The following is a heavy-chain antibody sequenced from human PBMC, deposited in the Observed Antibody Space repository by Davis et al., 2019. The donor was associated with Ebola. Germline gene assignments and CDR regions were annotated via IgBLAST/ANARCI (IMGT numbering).Heavy chain of an antibody. CDR1: GGSISSHY. CDR2: IYYSGST. J-gene: IGHJ4*02. D-gene: IGHD2-2*01. CDR3: ARVHIVVVPVYFDY. V-gene: IGHV4-59*11. Sequence: PSETLSLTCTVSGGSISSHYWSWIRQPPGKGLEWIGYIYYSGSTNYNPSLKSRVTISLDTSKNQLSLKLSSVTAADTAMYYCARVHIVVVPVYFDYWGQGTLVTVSS.